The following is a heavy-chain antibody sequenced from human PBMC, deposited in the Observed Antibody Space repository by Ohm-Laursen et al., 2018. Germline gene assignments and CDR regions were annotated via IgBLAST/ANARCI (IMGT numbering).Heavy chain of an antibody. J-gene: IGHJ4*02. V-gene: IGHV3-23*01. Sequence: GSLRLSCTASGFTFSSYAMSWVRQTPGRSLECISTISGSGASSHYADSVKGRFTISRDNSKNTLFLQMNSLRAEDTAVYYCLTKQQQPYWGQGTLVTVSS. CDR3: LTKQQQPY. CDR1: GFTFSSYA. CDR2: ISGSGASS. D-gene: IGHD6-13*01.